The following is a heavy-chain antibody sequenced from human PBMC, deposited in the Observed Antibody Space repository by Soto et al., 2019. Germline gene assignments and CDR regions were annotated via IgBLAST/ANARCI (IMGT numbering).Heavy chain of an antibody. Sequence: GASVKVSCKASENTFSTYLVHWVRQVHGQGLEWMGWHNGYDGQTEYSQKFQGRVTITRDTSAKTAYLELRSLTSEDTAVYYCAGPHDRDGLGTWGQGTLVTVYS. V-gene: IGHV1-3*01. J-gene: IGHJ5*02. CDR3: AGPHDRDGLGT. D-gene: IGHD1-1*01. CDR2: HNGYDGQT. CDR1: ENTFSTYL.